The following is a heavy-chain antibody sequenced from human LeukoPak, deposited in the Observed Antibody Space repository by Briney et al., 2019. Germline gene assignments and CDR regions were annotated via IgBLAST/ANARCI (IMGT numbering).Heavy chain of an antibody. CDR1: GYTFTSYA. CDR2: INAGNGNT. D-gene: IGHD3-22*01. CDR3: ARGRYYYDSRGYCRREEPFGY. Sequence: ASVKVSCKASGYTFTSYAMNWVRQAPGQRLEWMGWINAGNGNTKYSQEPQGRVTITRDTSASTAYRELSSLRSEDVAVYYCARGRYYYDSRGYCRREEPFGYWGQGTLVTVSS. J-gene: IGHJ4*02. V-gene: IGHV1-3*03.